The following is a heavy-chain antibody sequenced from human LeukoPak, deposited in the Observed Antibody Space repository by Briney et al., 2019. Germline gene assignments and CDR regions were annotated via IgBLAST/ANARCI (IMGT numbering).Heavy chain of an antibody. D-gene: IGHD1-14*01. CDR1: GFTFSTYA. CDR2: VSGGGRNS. CDR3: AKGHSEDGTGFDC. J-gene: IGHJ4*02. Sequence: PGGSQRLSCAASGFTFSTYATSWVRQAPGKGLQWVSTVSGGGRNSYSEDAVRGRFIVSSDNSKKTMFLQISLLREEETALYYCAKGHSEDGTGFDCWGQGPLVSVSS. V-gene: IGHV3-23*01.